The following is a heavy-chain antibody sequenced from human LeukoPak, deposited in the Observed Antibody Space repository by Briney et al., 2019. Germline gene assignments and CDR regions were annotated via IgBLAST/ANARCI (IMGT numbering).Heavy chain of an antibody. Sequence: ASVKVSCKASGYTFTSYDINWVRQATGQGLEWMGWMNPNSGNTGYAQKFQGRVTMTRNTSISTAYMELSSLRSEDTAVYYCARGRARSSREESYYMDVWGKGTTVTVSS. CDR2: MNPNSGNT. J-gene: IGHJ6*03. V-gene: IGHV1-8*01. CDR3: ARGRARSSREESYYMDV. CDR1: GYTFTSYD. D-gene: IGHD6-6*01.